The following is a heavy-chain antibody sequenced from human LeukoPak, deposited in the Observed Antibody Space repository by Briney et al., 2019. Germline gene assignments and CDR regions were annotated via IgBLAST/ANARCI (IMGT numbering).Heavy chain of an antibody. V-gene: IGHV4-31*03. CDR3: ARDGTGTYYYDSSGPGWFDP. CDR2: IYYSGST. J-gene: IGHJ5*02. Sequence: SETLSLTCTVSGGSISSGGYYWSWIRQHPGKGLEWIGYIYYSGSTYYNPSLKSRVTISVDTSKNQFSLKLSSVTAADTAVYYCARDGTGTYYYDSSGPGWFDPWGQGTLVTVSS. D-gene: IGHD3-22*01. CDR1: GGSISSGGYY.